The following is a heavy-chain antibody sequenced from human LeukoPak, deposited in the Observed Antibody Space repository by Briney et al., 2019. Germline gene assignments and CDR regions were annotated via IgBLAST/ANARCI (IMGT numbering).Heavy chain of an antibody. CDR3: AREGFPPGVLH. J-gene: IGHJ1*01. Sequence: GGSLRLSCEASGFTFSTHWMSWVRQAPGKGPECVANIKPDGSDKYYVDSMKGRFTISRDNAKNSLYLQMNNLRAEDTAVYYCAREGFPPGVLHWGQGTLVTVSS. CDR1: GFTFSTHW. V-gene: IGHV3-7*01. CDR2: IKPDGSDK. D-gene: IGHD2-2*01.